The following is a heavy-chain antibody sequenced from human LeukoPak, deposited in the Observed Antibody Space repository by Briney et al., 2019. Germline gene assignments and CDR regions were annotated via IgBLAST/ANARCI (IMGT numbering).Heavy chain of an antibody. CDR2: IKQDGSEK. CDR3: ARDWVGENDY. CDR1: GFTFSRYW. D-gene: IGHD2-15*01. Sequence: GGSLRLSCAASGFTFSRYWMTWVRQAPGKGLEWVANIKQDGSEKYYVDSVKGRFTISRDNAKNSLYLQMNSLRDEDTAVYYCARDWVGENDYWGQGTLVTVSS. J-gene: IGHJ4*02. V-gene: IGHV3-7*01.